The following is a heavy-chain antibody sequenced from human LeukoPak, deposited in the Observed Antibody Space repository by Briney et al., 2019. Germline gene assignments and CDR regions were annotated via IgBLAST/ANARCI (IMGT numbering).Heavy chain of an antibody. J-gene: IGHJ4*02. CDR1: GYTFTSNW. D-gene: IGHD5-12*01. V-gene: IGHV5-51*01. CDR3: ARGAYSGYDLDY. Sequence: GESLKISCKGSGYTFTSNWIAWVRQMPGKGLEWMWIMYPGDSDTRYSPSFQGQVTISADKSIRTAYLQWSSLKASDTAMYYCARGAYSGYDLDYWGQGTLVTVSS. CDR2: MYPGDSDT.